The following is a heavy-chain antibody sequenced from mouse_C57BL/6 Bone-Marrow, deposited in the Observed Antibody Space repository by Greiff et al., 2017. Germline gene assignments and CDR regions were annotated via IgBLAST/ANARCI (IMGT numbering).Heavy chain of an antibody. J-gene: IGHJ3*01. Sequence: QVQLKESGAELVRPGASVTLSCKASGYTFTDYEMHWVKQTPVHGLEWIGAIDPETGGTAYNQKFKGKAILTADKSSSTAYMELRSLTSEDSAVYYGTRYGNCRFAYWGQGTLVTVSA. CDR1: GYTFTDYE. CDR3: TRYGNCRFAY. CDR2: IDPETGGT. V-gene: IGHV1-15*01. D-gene: IGHD2-1*01.